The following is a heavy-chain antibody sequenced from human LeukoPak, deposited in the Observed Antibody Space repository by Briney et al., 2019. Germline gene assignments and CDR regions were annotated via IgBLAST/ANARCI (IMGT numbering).Heavy chain of an antibody. CDR3: ARGLNAAAGTPGGVY. V-gene: IGHV3-21*01. J-gene: IGHJ4*02. CDR1: GFTFSSYS. D-gene: IGHD6-13*01. CDR2: ISSSSSYI. Sequence: PGGSLRLSCAASGFTFSSYSMNWVRQAPGKGLEWVSSISSSSSYIYYADSVKGRFTISRDNAKNSLYLQMNSLRAEDTAVYYCARGLNAAAGTPGGVYWGQGTLVTVSS.